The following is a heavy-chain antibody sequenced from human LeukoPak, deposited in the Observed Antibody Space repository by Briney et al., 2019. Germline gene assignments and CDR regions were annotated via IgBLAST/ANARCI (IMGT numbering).Heavy chain of an antibody. Sequence: SETLSLTCTVSGGSISSYYWSWIRQPPGKRLEWIGYIYYSGSTNYNPSLKSRVTISVDTSKNQFSLKLSSVTAADTAVYYCARLITGTTRWFDPWGQGTLVTVSS. CDR3: ARLITGTTRWFDP. D-gene: IGHD1-20*01. CDR1: GGSISSYY. J-gene: IGHJ5*02. CDR2: IYYSGST. V-gene: IGHV4-59*08.